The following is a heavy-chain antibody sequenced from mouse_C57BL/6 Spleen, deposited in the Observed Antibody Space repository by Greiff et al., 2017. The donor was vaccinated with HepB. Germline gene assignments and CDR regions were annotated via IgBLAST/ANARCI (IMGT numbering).Heavy chain of an antibody. V-gene: IGHV8-8*01. J-gene: IGHJ2*01. Sequence: VKLVESGPGILQPSQTLSLTCSFSGFSLSTFGMGVGWIRQPSGKGLEWLAHIWWDDDKYYNPALKSRLTISNDTSKNRVFLKIANVDTTDTATNYWARITYYNGGSPYYFDCWGQGTTLTVSS. CDR2: IWWDDDK. CDR1: GFSLSTFGMG. CDR3: ARITYYNGGSPYYFDC. D-gene: IGHD1-1*01.